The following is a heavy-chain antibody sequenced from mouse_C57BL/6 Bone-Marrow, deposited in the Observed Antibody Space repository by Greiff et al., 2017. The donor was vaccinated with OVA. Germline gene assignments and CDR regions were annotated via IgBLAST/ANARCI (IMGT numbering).Heavy chain of an antibody. CDR1: EYEFPSHD. CDR3: ARQGVTTKNWYFDV. V-gene: IGHV5-2*01. Sequence: EVKLMESGGGLVQPGESLKLSCESNEYEFPSHDMSWVRKTPEKRLELVAAINSDGGSTYYPDTMERRFIISRDNTKKTLYLQLSSLRSEDTALYYGARQGVTTKNWYFDVWGTGTTVTVSS. CDR2: INSDGGST. D-gene: IGHD2-2*01. J-gene: IGHJ1*03.